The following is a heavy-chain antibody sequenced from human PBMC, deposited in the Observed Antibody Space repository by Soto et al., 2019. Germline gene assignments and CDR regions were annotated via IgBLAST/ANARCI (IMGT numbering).Heavy chain of an antibody. V-gene: IGHV1-46*01. CDR1: GYTFTAYH. CDR3: ARAFVVLTAATVALDM. Sequence: ASVKVSCKASGYTFTAYHMHWVRQAPGQGLEWMGTVNPGDGSTIYAQKFQGRVSLTKETSTSTLFMELSSLRPDDTAVYYCARAFVVLTAATVALDMCGQGPLVTVSS. CDR2: VNPGDGST. J-gene: IGHJ3*02. D-gene: IGHD2-21*02.